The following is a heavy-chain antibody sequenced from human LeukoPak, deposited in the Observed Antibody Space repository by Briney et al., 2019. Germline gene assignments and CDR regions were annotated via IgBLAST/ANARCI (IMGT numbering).Heavy chain of an antibody. J-gene: IGHJ6*03. CDR1: GFTFRSYW. D-gene: IGHD6-13*01. V-gene: IGHV3-74*01. Sequence: GGSLRLSCAASGFTFRSYWMYWVRQAPGKGLVWVSRINTDGSSTNYADSVKGRFTISRDNAKNTVYLQMNSLRAEDTAVYYCARGSSSWLLDYYYMDVWGKGTTVTVSS. CDR2: INTDGSST. CDR3: ARGSSSWLLDYYYMDV.